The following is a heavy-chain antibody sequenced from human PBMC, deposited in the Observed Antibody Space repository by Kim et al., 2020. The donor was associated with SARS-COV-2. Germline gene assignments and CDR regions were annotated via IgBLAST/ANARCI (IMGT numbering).Heavy chain of an antibody. CDR3: ARVGPGKYFGNGFEY. V-gene: IGHV1-18*01. J-gene: IGHJ4*02. CDR1: GFSFSNYR. CDR2: ISADNGDT. Sequence: ASVKVSCRASGFSFSNYRFNWVRQAPGQGLEWMGWISADNGDTRYSPSLHDRVTMTTDTSTNTAYMELRGLRSDDTAIYFCARVGPGKYFGNGFEYWGQG. D-gene: IGHD3-3*01.